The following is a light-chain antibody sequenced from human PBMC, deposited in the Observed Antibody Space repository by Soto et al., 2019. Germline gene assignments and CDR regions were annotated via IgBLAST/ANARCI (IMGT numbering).Light chain of an antibody. CDR1: SSDVGTYNL. V-gene: IGLV2-23*01. CDR2: EGS. J-gene: IGLJ1*01. CDR3: CSYAGSSTYV. Sequence: QSALTQPASVSGSPGQSITISCTGTSSDVGTYNLVSWYQHHPGKAPKLMIYEGSKRPSGVSNRFSGSKSGNTASLTISGLQAGDEADYYCCSYAGSSTYVFGTGTKLTVL.